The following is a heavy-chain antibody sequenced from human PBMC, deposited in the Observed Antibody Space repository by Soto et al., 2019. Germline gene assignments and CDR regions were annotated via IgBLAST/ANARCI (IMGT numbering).Heavy chain of an antibody. J-gene: IGHJ1*01. Sequence: GASVKVSCKVSGYTLTELSMHWVRQAPGKGLEWMGGFDPEDGETIYAQKFQGRVTMTEDTSTDTAYMELSSLRSEDTAVYYCATVIYCSGGSCYSGYFQHWGQGTLVTVSS. CDR2: FDPEDGET. CDR1: GYTLTELS. CDR3: ATVIYCSGGSCYSGYFQH. V-gene: IGHV1-24*01. D-gene: IGHD2-15*01.